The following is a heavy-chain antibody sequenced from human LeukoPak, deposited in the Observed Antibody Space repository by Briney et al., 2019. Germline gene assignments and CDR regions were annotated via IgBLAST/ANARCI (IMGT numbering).Heavy chain of an antibody. CDR2: ISAYNGNT. J-gene: IGHJ4*02. Sequence: AVKVSCKASGYTFTRYGISWVRQAPGQGLEWMGWISAYNGNTNYEQNLQGRVTMTTDTSKSTAYMELRSLRSDDTAVYYCARDPSNTSGWYIYFDYWGQGTLVTVSS. V-gene: IGHV1-18*01. D-gene: IGHD6-19*01. CDR1: GYTFTRYG. CDR3: ARDPSNTSGWYIYFDY.